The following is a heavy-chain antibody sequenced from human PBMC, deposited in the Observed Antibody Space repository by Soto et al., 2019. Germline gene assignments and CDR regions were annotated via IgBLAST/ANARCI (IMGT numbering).Heavy chain of an antibody. CDR1: GDSVSSNSAA. D-gene: IGHD2-15*01. CDR3: ARDTVVAGPSYYYYYGMDV. V-gene: IGHV6-1*01. CDR2: TYYRSKWYN. J-gene: IGHJ6*02. Sequence: PSQTLSLTCAISGDSVSSNSAAWNWIRQSPSRGLEWLGRTYYRSKWYNDYAVSVKSRITINPDTSKNQFSLQLNSVTPEDTAVYYCARDTVVAGPSYYYYYGMDVWGQGTTVTVSS.